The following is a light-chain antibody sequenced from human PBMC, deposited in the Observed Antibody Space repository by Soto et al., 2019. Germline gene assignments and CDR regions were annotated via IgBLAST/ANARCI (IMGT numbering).Light chain of an antibody. Sequence: IQLTQSPSSLSAFVGDRVTITCRASQDISSYLAWYQQNPGKAPKLLIYGASTLEGGVPFRFSGSGSGTDFTLTISSLQPEDFATYYCQQLNNYPITFGQGTRLEIK. J-gene: IGKJ5*01. V-gene: IGKV1-9*01. CDR2: GAS. CDR1: QDISSY. CDR3: QQLNNYPIT.